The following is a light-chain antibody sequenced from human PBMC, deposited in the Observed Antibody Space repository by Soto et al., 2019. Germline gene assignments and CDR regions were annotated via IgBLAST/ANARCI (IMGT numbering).Light chain of an antibody. CDR3: SSFTRATTYV. CDR1: SSDVGAYDY. J-gene: IGLJ1*01. V-gene: IGLV2-14*01. Sequence: QSALTQPASVSGSPGQSITISCTGTSSDVGAYDYDSWYQQYPGEAPKVIIYDVSHRPAGVSNRFSGSKSGNTASLTISGRQTQDEADYYCSSFTRATTYVFGTGTKVTVL. CDR2: DVS.